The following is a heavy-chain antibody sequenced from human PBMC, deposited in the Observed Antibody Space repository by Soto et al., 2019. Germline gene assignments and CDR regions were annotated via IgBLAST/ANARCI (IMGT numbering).Heavy chain of an antibody. CDR2: IYYTGAT. J-gene: IGHJ4*02. Sequence: QVELQELGPRLVKSSGTLSLTCEVSSGSIRTGNWWSWVRQPPGKGLEWIGEIYYTGATNYNPSLKSRVTMTIDKSKDQFSLILTSATAADTAVYYCARVFSSGSGWMYYFDFWGQGILVSVSS. D-gene: IGHD6-25*01. CDR1: SGSIRTGNW. CDR3: ARVFSSGSGWMYYFDF. V-gene: IGHV4-4*02.